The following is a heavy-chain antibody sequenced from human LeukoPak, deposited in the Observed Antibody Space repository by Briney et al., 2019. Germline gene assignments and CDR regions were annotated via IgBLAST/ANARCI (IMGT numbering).Heavy chain of an antibody. CDR2: IRSKTNNYAT. CDR3: TRHGGGDAGYAVFDN. J-gene: IGHJ4*02. Sequence: GGSLMLSCAASGFTFIGSAIHWVRQGSGKGLERVGHIRSKTNNYATAYAASVKGRFTISRDDSKNTAYLQMDSLKPGDTAVYYCTRHGGGDAGYAVFDNWGQGTLVTVSS. D-gene: IGHD5-12*01. V-gene: IGHV3-73*01. CDR1: GFTFIGSA.